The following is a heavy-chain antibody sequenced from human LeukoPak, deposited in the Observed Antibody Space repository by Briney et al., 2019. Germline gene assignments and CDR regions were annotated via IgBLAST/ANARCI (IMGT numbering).Heavy chain of an antibody. CDR3: ARDPPGDSSGYYYYYYMDV. V-gene: IGHV3-30*04. J-gene: IGHJ6*03. CDR2: ISYDGSNK. Sequence: GGSLRLSCAASGFTFSSYAMHWVRQAPGKGLEWVAVISYDGSNKCYADSVKGRFTISRDNSKNTLYLQMNSLRAEDTAVYYCARDPPGDSSGYYYYYYMDVWGKGTTVTVSS. CDR1: GFTFSSYA. D-gene: IGHD3-22*01.